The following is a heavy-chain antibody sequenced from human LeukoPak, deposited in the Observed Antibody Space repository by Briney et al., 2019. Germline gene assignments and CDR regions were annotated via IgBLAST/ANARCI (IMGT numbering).Heavy chain of an antibody. CDR2: IYPGDSDT. CDR1: GYNFTSYW. CDR3: ARQGCSGGSCYISWFDP. J-gene: IGHJ5*02. D-gene: IGHD2-15*01. V-gene: IGHV5-51*01. Sequence: GESLKISCKGSGYNFTSYWIDWVRQMPGKGLEWMGIIYPGDSDTRYSPSFQGQVTISADKSISTAYLQWSSLKASDTAMYYCARQGCSGGSCYISWFDPWGQGTLVTVSS.